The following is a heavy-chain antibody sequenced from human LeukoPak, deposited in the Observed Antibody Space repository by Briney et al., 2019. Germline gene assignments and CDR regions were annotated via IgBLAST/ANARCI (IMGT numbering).Heavy chain of an antibody. D-gene: IGHD1-26*01. V-gene: IGHV3-23*01. CDR1: GFTFRNYG. J-gene: IGHJ4*02. Sequence: GGSLRLSCVASGFTFRNYGMTWVRQAPGKGLEWISGISPSADITYYADSVKGRFTISRDNSKNTLYLQMNSLRAEDTAVYYCARFRYSGSYYVTNLDYWGQGTLVTVSS. CDR3: ARFRYSGSYYVTNLDY. CDR2: ISPSADIT.